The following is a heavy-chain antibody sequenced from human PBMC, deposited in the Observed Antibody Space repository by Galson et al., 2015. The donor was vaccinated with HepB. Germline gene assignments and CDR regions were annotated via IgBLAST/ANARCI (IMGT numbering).Heavy chain of an antibody. CDR1: GFTFNIYA. CDR3: AREGVVHKPLDY. D-gene: IGHD3-16*01. Sequence: SLRLSCAASGFTFNIYAMHWVRQAPGKALEWVAYIAFGGNHENHADSVKGRFTISRDNLKNMVYLQMDSLRVEDTAVYFCAREGVVHKPLDYWGQGTLVTVSS. V-gene: IGHV3-30-3*01. CDR2: IAFGGNHE. J-gene: IGHJ4*02.